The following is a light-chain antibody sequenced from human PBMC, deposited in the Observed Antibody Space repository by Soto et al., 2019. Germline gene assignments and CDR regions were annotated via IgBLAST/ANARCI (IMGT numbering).Light chain of an antibody. J-gene: IGKJ3*01. CDR3: QHFKNWPPTVT. CDR1: ETISSN. V-gene: IGKV3D-15*01. CDR2: GAS. Sequence: EIMMTQSPATLSVSPGERVTLSCRATETISSNLAWYQQRPGQAPRLLIYGASIRATGVPARFSGSGSGSEFTLTFGSLQSDDFGIYYCQHFKNWPPTVTFGPGTKVDLK.